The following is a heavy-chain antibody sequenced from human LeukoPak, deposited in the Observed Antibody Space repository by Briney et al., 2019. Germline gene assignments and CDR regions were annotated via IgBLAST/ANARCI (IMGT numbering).Heavy chain of an antibody. D-gene: IGHD4-23*01. J-gene: IGHJ4*02. CDR1: GGSFSGHY. V-gene: IGHV4-34*01. CDR3: ARTSTLAPQDYFDY. Sequence: SETLSLTCAVYGGSFSGHYWNWIRQPPGKGLEWVGEISHSGTTNYNPSLKSRVTISVDKSKNQFSLKLSSVTAADTAVYYCARTSTLAPQDYFDYWGQGTLVTVSS. CDR2: ISHSGTT.